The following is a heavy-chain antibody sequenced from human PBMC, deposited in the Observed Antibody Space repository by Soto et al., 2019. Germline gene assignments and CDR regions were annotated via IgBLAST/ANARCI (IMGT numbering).Heavy chain of an antibody. V-gene: IGHV3-23*01. CDR3: AKDRPFWAARPGDAFDI. J-gene: IGHJ3*02. CDR1: GFTFSSYA. CDR2: ISGSGGST. D-gene: IGHD6-6*01. Sequence: EVQLLESGGGLVQPGGSLRLSCAASGFTFSSYAMSWVRQAPGKGLEWVSAISGSGGSTYYADSVKGRFTISRDNSKNTLYLQMNSLRAENTAVYYCAKDRPFWAARPGDAFDIWGQGTMVTVSS.